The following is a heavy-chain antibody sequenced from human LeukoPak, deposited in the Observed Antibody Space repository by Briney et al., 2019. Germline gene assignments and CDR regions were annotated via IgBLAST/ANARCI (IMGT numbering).Heavy chain of an antibody. J-gene: IGHJ4*02. V-gene: IGHV4-38-2*02. CDR1: GYSINIGDY. CDR3: ARSDLTNLFDY. Sequence: PSETLSLTCTVSGYSINIGDYWGWNRQPPGKGLEWIVNVYRNGTTYYNPSLASRFSISVDTSKNPFSLRLSSVTAADTAVYYCARSDLTNLFDYWGQGTLVTVSS. CDR2: VYRNGTT.